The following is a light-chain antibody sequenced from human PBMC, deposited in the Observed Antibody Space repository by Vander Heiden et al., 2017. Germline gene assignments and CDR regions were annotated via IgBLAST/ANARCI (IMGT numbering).Light chain of an antibody. Sequence: IVMTQSPATLSVSPGERATLSCRASQTVNINLAWYQQRPGQAPRLLISGASARATGTPARFSGSGSGTEFTLTISSLLSEDFAVYYCQQYSDWPRTFGQGTKVEIK. J-gene: IGKJ1*01. CDR2: GAS. CDR1: QTVNIN. CDR3: QQYSDWPRT. V-gene: IGKV3-15*01.